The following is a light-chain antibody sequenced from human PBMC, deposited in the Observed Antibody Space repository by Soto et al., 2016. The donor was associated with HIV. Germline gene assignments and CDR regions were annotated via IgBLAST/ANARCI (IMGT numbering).Light chain of an antibody. Sequence: DIQLTQSPSFLSASVGDRVTITCRASQGISSYLAWYQQKPGKAPKLLIYGASTLQSGVPSRFSGSGSGTEFTLTISSLQPEDFATYYCQQLNSYPPFGPGTKVDIK. CDR2: GAS. CDR1: QGISSY. CDR3: QQLNSYPP. J-gene: IGKJ3*01. V-gene: IGKV1-9*01.